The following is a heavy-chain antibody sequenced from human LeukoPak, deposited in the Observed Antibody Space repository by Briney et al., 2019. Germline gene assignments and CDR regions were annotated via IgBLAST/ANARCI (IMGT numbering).Heavy chain of an antibody. V-gene: IGHV3-30*18. CDR1: GFTFSSYG. Sequence: GGSLRLSCAASGFTFSSYGMHWVRQAPGKGLEWVAFTSYDGINKYYVDSVKGRFTISRDNSKNTLYLQMNSLRPEDTAVYFCAKTTLAVAGNFDYWGHGTLMIISS. J-gene: IGHJ4*01. CDR2: TSYDGINK. D-gene: IGHD6-19*01. CDR3: AKTTLAVAGNFDY.